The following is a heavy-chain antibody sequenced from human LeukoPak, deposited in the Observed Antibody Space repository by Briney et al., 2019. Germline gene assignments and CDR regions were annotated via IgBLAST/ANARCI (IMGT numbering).Heavy chain of an antibody. CDR3: ARDERESYYYDSSGYSYGY. D-gene: IGHD3-22*01. CDR2: ISSSGSTI. Sequence: GGSLRLSCAASGFTFSSYEMNWGRQARGKGLEWVSYISSSGSTIYYADSVKGRFTISRDNAKNTRYLQMNSLRAEDTAVYDCARDERESYYYDSSGYSYGYWGQGTLVTVSS. V-gene: IGHV3-48*03. CDR1: GFTFSSYE. J-gene: IGHJ4*02.